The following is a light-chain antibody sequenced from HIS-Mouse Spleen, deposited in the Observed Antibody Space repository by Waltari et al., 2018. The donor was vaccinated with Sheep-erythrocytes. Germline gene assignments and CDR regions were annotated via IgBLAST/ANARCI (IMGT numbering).Light chain of an antibody. V-gene: IGLV2-23*01. CDR1: SSDVGSYHL. CDR3: CSYAGSSTLV. CDR2: EGS. Sequence: QSALTQPASVSGSPGQSTTISCSGPSSDVGSYHLVLWYQQHPGKAPKLMIYEGSKRPSGVSNRFSGSKAGNTASLTISGLQAEDEADYYCCSYAGSSTLVFGGGTKLTVL. J-gene: IGLJ2*01.